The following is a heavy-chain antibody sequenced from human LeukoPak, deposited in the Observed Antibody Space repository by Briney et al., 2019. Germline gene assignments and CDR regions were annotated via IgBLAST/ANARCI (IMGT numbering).Heavy chain of an antibody. CDR2: IYDGGST. J-gene: IGHJ4*02. V-gene: IGHV4-59*01. Sequence: SETLSLTCTVSGDSISGYHWSWIRQSPGKGLEWMGNIYDGGSTNYNPSLMSRVTISVDTSKNHLSLSLKSVTAADTALYYCARRIVDSGYYCLDYWGQGTPVTVSS. CDR3: ARRIVDSGYYCLDY. CDR1: GDSISGYH. D-gene: IGHD5-12*01.